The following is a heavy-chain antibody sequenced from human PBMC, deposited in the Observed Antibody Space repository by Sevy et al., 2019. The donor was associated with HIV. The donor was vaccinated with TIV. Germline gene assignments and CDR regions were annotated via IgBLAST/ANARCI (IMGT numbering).Heavy chain of an antibody. V-gene: IGHV3-11*01. CDR3: ARDHVKDGKGGDYYYHAMDV. CDR1: GFTLSDYY. CDR2: ISGSDDSGGDDTI. J-gene: IGHJ6*02. D-gene: IGHD3-16*01. Sequence: GGSLRLSCTASGFTLSDYYMSWIRQAPGKGLQWISYISGSDDSGGDDTIYYADSVKGRSTISRDNAKNSQYLQMSSLGADDTAVYYCARDHVKDGKGGDYYYHAMDVWGRGTTVTVSS.